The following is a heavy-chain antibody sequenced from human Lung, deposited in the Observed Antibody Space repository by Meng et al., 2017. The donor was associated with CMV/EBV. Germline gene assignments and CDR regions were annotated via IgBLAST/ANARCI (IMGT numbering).Heavy chain of an antibody. CDR3: VMPTRLNMVRGVVLTDD. CDR2: IIPILDIP. V-gene: IGHV1-69*10. Sequence: SXXVSXXASGGTFSNSAIDWVRQAPGQGLEWMGRIIPILDIPNYAQRFLGRVTITADKSTNTAYMEMSGLRSDDTDVYCCVMPTRLNMVRGVVLTDDWGQGTXVTVSS. J-gene: IGHJ4*02. D-gene: IGHD3-10*01. CDR1: GGTFSNSA.